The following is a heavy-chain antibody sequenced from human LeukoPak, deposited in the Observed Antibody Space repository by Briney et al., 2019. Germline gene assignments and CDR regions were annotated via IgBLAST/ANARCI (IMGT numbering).Heavy chain of an antibody. CDR1: GYTFTSYY. V-gene: IGHV1-46*01. Sequence: ASVRVSCKASGYTFTSYYMHWVRQAPGQGLEWMGIINPSGGSTTYAQKFQGRVTMTRDTSTSTVYMELSSPNSEDTAVYYCAKKRWPEGSDYCAMDVWGQGTTVTVSS. CDR2: INPSGGST. D-gene: IGHD5-24*01. J-gene: IGHJ6*02. CDR3: AKKRWPEGSDYCAMDV.